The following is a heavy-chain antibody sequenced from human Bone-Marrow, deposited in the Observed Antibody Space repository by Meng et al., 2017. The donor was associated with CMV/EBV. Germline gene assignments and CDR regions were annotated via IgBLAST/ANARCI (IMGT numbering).Heavy chain of an antibody. V-gene: IGHV1-69*02. D-gene: IGHD3-10*01. CDR1: GGTFSSYT. J-gene: IGHJ4*02. CDR3: AKGDTMVRGVIWALFDY. Sequence: SVKVSCKASGGTFSSYTISWVRQAPGQGLEWMGRIIPILGIANYAQKFQGRVTITADKSTSTAYMELSSLRSEDTAVYYCAKGDTMVRGVIWALFDYWGQGTLVTVYS. CDR2: IIPILGIA.